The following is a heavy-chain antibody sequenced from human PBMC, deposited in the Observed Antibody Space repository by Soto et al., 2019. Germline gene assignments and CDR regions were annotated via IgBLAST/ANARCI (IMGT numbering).Heavy chain of an antibody. CDR3: AREVSRPVNYASGSYYGNNWFDP. J-gene: IGHJ5*02. Sequence: SDTLSLTCTVSGDSISSYSCCWIRIPQGRGMGLIGYIYYRGITNYNPPLKSRVTVSVDTSKNQFSLKLSSVTAADTAVYYCAREVSRPVNYASGSYYGNNWFDPWGQGTLVTVS. V-gene: IGHV4-59*01. CDR1: GDSISSYS. CDR2: IYYRGIT. D-gene: IGHD3-10*01.